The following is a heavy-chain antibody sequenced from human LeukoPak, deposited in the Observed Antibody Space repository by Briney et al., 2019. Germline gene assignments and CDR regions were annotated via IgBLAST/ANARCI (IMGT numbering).Heavy chain of an antibody. CDR2: IYYSGST. CDR1: GGSISSYY. D-gene: IGHD6-13*01. J-gene: IGHJ4*02. V-gene: IGHV4-59*01. CDR3: SRGGAGAAAGTFDY. Sequence: SETLSLTCTVSGGSISSYYWSWIRQPPGKGLEWIGYIYYSGSTNYNPSLKSRVTISVDTSKNQFSLKLSSVTAADTALYYCSRGGAGAAAGTFDYWGQGTLVTVSS.